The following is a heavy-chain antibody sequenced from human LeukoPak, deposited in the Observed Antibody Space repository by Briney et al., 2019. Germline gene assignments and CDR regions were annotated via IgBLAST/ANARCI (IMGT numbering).Heavy chain of an antibody. CDR3: ATPIVGARVDY. Sequence: PGGSLRLSCTASGFTFSSYAMHSVRQAPGKGLEWVAVISYDGSNALYADSVKGRFTISRDNSKNTLYLQMNSLRAEDTAVYYCATPIVGARVDYWGQGTLVTVSS. V-gene: IGHV3-30-3*01. CDR2: ISYDGSNA. J-gene: IGHJ4*02. D-gene: IGHD1-26*01. CDR1: GFTFSSYA.